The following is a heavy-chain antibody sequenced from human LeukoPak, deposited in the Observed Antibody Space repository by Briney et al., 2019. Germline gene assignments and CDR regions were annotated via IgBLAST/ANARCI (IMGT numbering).Heavy chain of an antibody. V-gene: IGHV3-48*01. J-gene: IGHJ4*02. CDR2: ISSSSTTI. CDR1: GFPFSTYS. Sequence: PGGSLRLSCAASGFPFSTYSMNWVRQAPGKGLEWVSYISSSSTTIYYAESVKGRFTISRDNAKNSLYLQMNSLRAEDTAVYYCARTSPKDYVWGSYNYWGQGTLVTVSS. D-gene: IGHD3-16*01. CDR3: ARTSPKDYVWGSYNY.